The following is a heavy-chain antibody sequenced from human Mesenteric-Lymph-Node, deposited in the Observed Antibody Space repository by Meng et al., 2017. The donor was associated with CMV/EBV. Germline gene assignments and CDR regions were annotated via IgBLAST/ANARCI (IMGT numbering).Heavy chain of an antibody. Sequence: GGSISSGGYYWSWIRQHPGKGLEWIGYIYYSGSIYYNPSLKSRVTISVDTSKNQFSLKLSSVTAADTAVYYCARALDYSNPRGFDYWGQGTLVTVSS. CDR2: IYYSGSI. CDR1: GGSISSGGYY. V-gene: IGHV4-31*02. J-gene: IGHJ4*02. D-gene: IGHD4-11*01. CDR3: ARALDYSNPRGFDY.